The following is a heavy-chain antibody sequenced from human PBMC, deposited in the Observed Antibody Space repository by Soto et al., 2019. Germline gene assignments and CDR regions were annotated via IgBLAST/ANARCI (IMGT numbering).Heavy chain of an antibody. CDR3: TKDMAFRGGKYASGSLDL. V-gene: IGHV3-9*01. CDR2: ISWNSGNL. CDR1: GLTFEDYA. Sequence: EVQLVESGGGLVQPGRSLRLSCVASGLTFEDYAMHWVRQAPGKGLEWVSGISWNSGNLGYADSVKGRFTISRDNAKNSLYLQMNRLRAEDTALYYCTKDMAFRGGKYASGSLDLWGQGTVVTVSS. D-gene: IGHD3-16*01. J-gene: IGHJ5*02.